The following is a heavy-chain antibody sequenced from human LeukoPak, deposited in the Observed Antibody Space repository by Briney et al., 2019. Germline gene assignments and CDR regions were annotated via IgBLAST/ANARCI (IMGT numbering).Heavy chain of an antibody. CDR3: ARAIEGRPQNDALDI. V-gene: IGHV3-72*01. Sequence: GGSLRLSCAASGLTFSDHYMDWVRQAPGKGLEWVGRSRNKANSYTTEYAASVKGRFTISRDDSKNSLHLQMNSLKTEDTAVYYCARAIEGRPQNDALDIWGQGTMVTVSA. CDR2: SRNKANSYTT. CDR1: GLTFSDHY. D-gene: IGHD3-10*01. J-gene: IGHJ3*02.